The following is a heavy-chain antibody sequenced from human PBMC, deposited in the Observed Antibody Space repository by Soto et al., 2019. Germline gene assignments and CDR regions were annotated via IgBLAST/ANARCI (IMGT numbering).Heavy chain of an antibody. CDR1: EGTFSSYA. V-gene: IGHV1-69*06. CDR2: IIPIFGTA. CDR3: AVRVGKMATIGGDY. D-gene: IGHD5-12*01. J-gene: IGHJ4*02. Sequence: QVQLVQSGAEVKKPGSSVKVSCKASEGTFSSYAISWVRQAPGQGLEWMGGIIPIFGTANYAQKFQGRVTITADKSTSTAYMELSSLRSEDTAVYYCAVRVGKMATIGGDYWGQGTLVTVSS.